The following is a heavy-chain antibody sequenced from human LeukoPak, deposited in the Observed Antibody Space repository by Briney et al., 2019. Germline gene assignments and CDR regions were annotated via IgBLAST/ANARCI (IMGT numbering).Heavy chain of an antibody. D-gene: IGHD4-17*01. V-gene: IGHV4-34*01. CDR3: ASASYGAPSDY. J-gene: IGHJ4*02. Sequence: PSETLSLTCAVYGGSFSGYYWSWIRQPPGKGLEWIGEIHHSGSTNYNSSLKSRVTISVDTSKNQSSLKLSSVTAADTAVYYCASASYGAPSDYWGQGTLVTVSS. CDR1: GGSFSGYY. CDR2: IHHSGST.